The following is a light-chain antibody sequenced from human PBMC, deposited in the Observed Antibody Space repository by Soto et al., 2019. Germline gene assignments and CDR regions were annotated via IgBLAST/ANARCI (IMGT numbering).Light chain of an antibody. CDR3: SSYTSSSSLV. J-gene: IGLJ1*01. CDR1: SRDVGGYNF. Sequence: QSVLAQPASVTGSPGQSITISCTGTSRDVGGYNFVSWYQQYPGEVPKLMIYEVGNRPSGVSNRFSGSKSGNTASLTISGLQAEDGADYYCSSYTSSSSLVFGTGRKVTVL. V-gene: IGLV2-14*01. CDR2: EVG.